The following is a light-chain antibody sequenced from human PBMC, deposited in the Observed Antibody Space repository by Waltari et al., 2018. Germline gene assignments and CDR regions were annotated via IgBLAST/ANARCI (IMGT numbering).Light chain of an antibody. CDR2: AAS. CDR1: QNIGGK. CDR3: QQYDSRPPWT. V-gene: IGKV3-15*01. Sequence: EVLMTQSPATLSVSPGERVPLACRASQNIGGKLAWYQQKPGQAPRLLIFAASTRETGIPPRFSGSGSGTHFTLTITNFQSEDIAIYYCQQYDSRPPWTFGQGTKIDLK. J-gene: IGKJ1*01.